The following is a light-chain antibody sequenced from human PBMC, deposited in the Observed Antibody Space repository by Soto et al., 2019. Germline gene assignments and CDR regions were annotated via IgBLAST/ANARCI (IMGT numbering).Light chain of an antibody. J-gene: IGKJ4*01. Sequence: DIQMTXXPXXXXAXXXDXXTIXFRATQVISSWLVWYQQKPGKAPKLLIYAASSLQSGVPSRFSGSGSGTDFTLTISSLQPEDFATYYCQQADSFPTFGGGTKVDI. CDR2: AAS. CDR1: QVISSW. V-gene: IGKV1D-12*01. CDR3: QQADSFPT.